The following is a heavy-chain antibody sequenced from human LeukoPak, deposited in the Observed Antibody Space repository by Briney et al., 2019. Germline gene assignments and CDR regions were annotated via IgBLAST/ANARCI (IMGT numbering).Heavy chain of an antibody. D-gene: IGHD2-15*01. V-gene: IGHV1-8*01. CDR3: ARDLYWSGGRLPPPAGGTYDY. J-gene: IGHJ4*02. CDR2: MNPNSGNT. Sequence: GASVKVSCKASGYTFTSYDINWVRQAPGQGLEWLGWMNPNSGNTGYAQKFQGRVTMTRDTSISTSYMELNSLRSEDTAVYYWARDLYWSGGRLPPPAGGTYDYWGQGTLVTVSS. CDR1: GYTFTSYD.